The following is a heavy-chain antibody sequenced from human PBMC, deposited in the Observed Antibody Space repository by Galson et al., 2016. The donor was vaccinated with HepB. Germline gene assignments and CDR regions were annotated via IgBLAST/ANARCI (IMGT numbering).Heavy chain of an antibody. Sequence: ETLSLTCTVSGGSISSGGYYWSWIRQHPGKGLEWIGYIYYPGSTNYDPSLNGRATISLGTSKTQFSLRLSSVTAADTAVYYCARSDSPLAHFLYWGQGTLVTVSS. V-gene: IGHV4-61*08. J-gene: IGHJ4*02. D-gene: IGHD3-22*01. CDR1: GGSISSGGYY. CDR2: IYYPGST. CDR3: ARSDSPLAHFLY.